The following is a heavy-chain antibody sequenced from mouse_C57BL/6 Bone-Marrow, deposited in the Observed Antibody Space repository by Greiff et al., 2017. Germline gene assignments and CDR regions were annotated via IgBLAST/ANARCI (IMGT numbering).Heavy chain of an antibody. J-gene: IGHJ3*01. CDR3: ARRGEYYGSIWFAY. D-gene: IGHD1-1*01. CDR2: IWSGGST. CDR1: GFSLTSYS. V-gene: IGHV2-2*02. Sequence: QVQLKESGPGLVQPSQSLSITCPVSGFSLTSYSVHWVRQSPGKGLEWLGAIWSGGSTDYTAAFISRLSISKDNPKSQVFFKMNSLQANDTAIYYCARRGEYYGSIWFAYWGQGTLVTVSA.